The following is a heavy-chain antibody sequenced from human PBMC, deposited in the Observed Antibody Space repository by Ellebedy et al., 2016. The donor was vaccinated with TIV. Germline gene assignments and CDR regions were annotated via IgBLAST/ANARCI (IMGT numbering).Heavy chain of an antibody. CDR2: IYNSGNT. J-gene: IGHJ4*02. CDR3: ARGMATIPDY. CDR1: GGSISSGGYY. V-gene: IGHV4-31*03. D-gene: IGHD5-24*01. Sequence: SETLSLTXTVAGGSISSGGYYWSWIRQHPGKGLEWIGYIYNSGNTNYNPSLKSRVTISVDTSKNQFSLKLSSVTAADTAVYYCARGMATIPDYWGQGTLVTVSS.